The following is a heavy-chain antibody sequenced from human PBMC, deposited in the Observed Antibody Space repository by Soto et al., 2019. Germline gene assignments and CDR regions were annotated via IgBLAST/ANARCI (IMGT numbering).Heavy chain of an antibody. CDR2: INAGNGGT. V-gene: IGHV1-3*01. D-gene: IGHD3-22*01. CDR3: ARTGHSGSYDF. J-gene: IGHJ4*02. CDR1: GYTFANYG. Sequence: GASVKVSCEASGYTFANYGIHWVRQAPGQRLEWMGWINAGNGGTKYSENFQGRVTITRDTSANTVYLGLSSLSSEDTASYYCARTGHSGSYDFWGQGTLVTVSS.